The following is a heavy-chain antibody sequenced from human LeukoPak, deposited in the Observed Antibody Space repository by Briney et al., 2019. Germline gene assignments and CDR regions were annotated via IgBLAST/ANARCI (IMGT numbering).Heavy chain of an antibody. V-gene: IGHV3-11*04. CDR3: ASFYYYDSSGYYQSDY. Sequence: NPGGSLRLSCAASGFTFSDYYMSWIRQAPGKGLEWVSYISSSGSTIYYADSVKGRFTISRDNAKNSLYLQMNSLRAEDTAVYYCASFYYYDSSGYYQSDYWGQGTLVTVSS. CDR2: ISSSGSTI. J-gene: IGHJ4*02. D-gene: IGHD3-22*01. CDR1: GFTFSDYY.